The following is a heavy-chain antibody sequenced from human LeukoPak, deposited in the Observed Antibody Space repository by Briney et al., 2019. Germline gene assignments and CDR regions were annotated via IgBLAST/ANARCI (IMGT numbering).Heavy chain of an antibody. Sequence: SETLSLTCTVSGGSISSSNYYWSWIRQPPGKGLEWIGEINHSGSTNYNPSLKSRVTISVDTSKNQFSLKLSSVTAADTAVYYCAGITMIVVPTRVDPWGQGTLVTVSS. CDR2: INHSGST. V-gene: IGHV4-39*07. CDR1: GGSISSSNYY. D-gene: IGHD3-22*01. J-gene: IGHJ5*02. CDR3: AGITMIVVPTRVDP.